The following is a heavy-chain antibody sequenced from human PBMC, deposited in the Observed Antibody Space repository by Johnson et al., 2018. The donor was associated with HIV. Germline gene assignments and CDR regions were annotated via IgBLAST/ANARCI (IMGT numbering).Heavy chain of an antibody. CDR3: AREGGYSGYEGVGHTNDAFDI. V-gene: IGHV3-30*02. D-gene: IGHD5-12*01. Sequence: QVQLVESGGGVVQPGGSLRLSCAASGFTFSSYGMHWVRQAPGKGLEWVAFIRYDGSNKYYADSVKGRFTISRNNSNNTRDLQMNSLRAEDTAVYYCAREGGYSGYEGVGHTNDAFDIWGQGTMVTVSS. CDR2: IRYDGSNK. J-gene: IGHJ3*02. CDR1: GFTFSSYG.